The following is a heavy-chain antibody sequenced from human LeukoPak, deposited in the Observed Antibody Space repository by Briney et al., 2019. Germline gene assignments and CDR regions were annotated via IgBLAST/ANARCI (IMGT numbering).Heavy chain of an antibody. CDR2: IYSGGST. J-gene: IGHJ4*02. Sequence: GGSLRLSCAASGFTVSSNYMSWVRQAPGKGLEWVSVIYSGGSTYYADSVKGRFTISRDNSKNTLYLQMNSLRAEDTAVYYCARDLAFSGYSSSWLNYWGQGTLVTVSS. CDR1: GFTVSSNY. CDR3: ARDLAFSGYSSSWLNY. D-gene: IGHD6-13*01. V-gene: IGHV3-53*01.